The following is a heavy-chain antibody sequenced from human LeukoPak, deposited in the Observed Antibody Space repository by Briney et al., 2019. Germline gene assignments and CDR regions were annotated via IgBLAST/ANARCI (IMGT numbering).Heavy chain of an antibody. J-gene: IGHJ4*02. D-gene: IGHD3-22*01. Sequence: GASVKVSCKASGYTFTTYDISWVRQAPGRGLEWMGWISTYNGNTNYAQNLQGRVTTTTDTSTSSAFMGLRSLRSDDTAVYYCARRSSGGGFDYWGQGTLVTVSS. CDR1: GYTFTTYD. V-gene: IGHV1-18*04. CDR3: ARRSSGGGFDY. CDR2: ISTYNGNT.